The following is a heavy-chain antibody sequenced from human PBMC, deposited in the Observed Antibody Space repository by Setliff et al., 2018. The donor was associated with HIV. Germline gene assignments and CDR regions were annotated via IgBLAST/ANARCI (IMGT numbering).Heavy chain of an antibody. D-gene: IGHD1-26*01. CDR3: ARQGGATPEP. Sequence: SETLSLTCTVSGGSISSSSYYRGWIRQPPGKGLEWIGSIYYSGSTYYNPSLKSRVTISVDTSKNQFSLKLSSVTAADTAVYYCARQGGATPEPWGQGTLVTVSS. V-gene: IGHV4-39*01. CDR1: GGSISSSSYY. CDR2: IYYSGST. J-gene: IGHJ4*02.